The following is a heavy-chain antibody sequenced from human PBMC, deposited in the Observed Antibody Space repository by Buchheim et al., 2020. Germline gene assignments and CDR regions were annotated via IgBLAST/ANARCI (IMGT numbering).Heavy chain of an antibody. D-gene: IGHD3-3*01. CDR2: MNANSGNT. CDR3: ARGAGFLSGYYYSEGDYYYYGMDV. Sequence: QVQLVQSGAEVKKPGASVKVSCKASGYTFTSYDINWVRQAPGQGLEWMGWMNANSGNTGYAQKFKGRVTMSRNTSISTAYMELSSLGSDDTAVYYCARGAGFLSGYYYSEGDYYYYGMDVWGQGTT. CDR1: GYTFTSYD. J-gene: IGHJ6*01. V-gene: IGHV1-8*01.